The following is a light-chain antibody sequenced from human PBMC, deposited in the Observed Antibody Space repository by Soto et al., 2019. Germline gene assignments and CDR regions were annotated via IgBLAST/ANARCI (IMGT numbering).Light chain of an antibody. CDR2: GAS. Sequence: EIVLTQSPGTLSLSPGERATLSCRASQSVSSTYLVWYQQKPGQAPRLLIYGASSRATGIPDRFSGSGSGTDFTLTISRLEPEDFAVYYCDQYGSSPPYTFGQGTKVEIK. J-gene: IGKJ2*01. CDR1: QSVSSTY. V-gene: IGKV3-20*01. CDR3: DQYGSSPPYT.